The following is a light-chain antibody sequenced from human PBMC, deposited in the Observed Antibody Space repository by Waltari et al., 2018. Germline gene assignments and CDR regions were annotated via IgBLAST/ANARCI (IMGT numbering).Light chain of an antibody. V-gene: IGLV2-23*02. CDR2: EVF. J-gene: IGLJ1*01. CDR1: TSDVGSYDL. Sequence: SALTQPASVSGTPGQSITISCRGTTSDVGSYDLVSWYQQHPAEAPKLLICEVFKRPPDTSSRFSGAKSGSTASLTISGLQPEDEADYYCCSYAGRGTYVFGSGTKVTVL. CDR3: CSYAGRGTYV.